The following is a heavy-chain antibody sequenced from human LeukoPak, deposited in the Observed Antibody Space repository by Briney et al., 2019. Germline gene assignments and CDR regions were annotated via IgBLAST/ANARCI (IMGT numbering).Heavy chain of an antibody. CDR2: IYHSGST. D-gene: IGHD5-24*01. Sequence: PSETLSLTCTVSGGSISSGGYYWSWIRQPPGKGLEWIGYIYHSGSTYYNPSLKSRVTISVDRSKNQFSLKLSSVTAADTAVYYCASCRDGYNLLDYWGQGTLVTVSS. V-gene: IGHV4-30-2*01. CDR1: GGSISSGGYY. CDR3: ASCRDGYNLLDY. J-gene: IGHJ4*02.